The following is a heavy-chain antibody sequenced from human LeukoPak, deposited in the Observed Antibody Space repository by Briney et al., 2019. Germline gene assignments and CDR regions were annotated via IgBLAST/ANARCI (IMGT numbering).Heavy chain of an antibody. Sequence: GASVKVSCKASGGTFSSYEISWVRQAPGQGLEWMGGIIPMFGTAKYAQKFQGRVTITADKSTSTAYMELRSLRSDDTAVYYCARVLDFKLSDWLPYSDLNWFDPWGQGTLVTVSS. CDR1: GGTFSSYE. V-gene: IGHV1-69*06. CDR2: IIPMFGTA. D-gene: IGHD3-9*01. J-gene: IGHJ5*02. CDR3: ARVLDFKLSDWLPYSDLNWFDP.